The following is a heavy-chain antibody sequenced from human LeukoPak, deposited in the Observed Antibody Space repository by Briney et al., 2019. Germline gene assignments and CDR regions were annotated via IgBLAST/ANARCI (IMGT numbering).Heavy chain of an antibody. J-gene: IGHJ4*02. V-gene: IGHV3-23*01. CDR3: ARALYYDILTNYQTHTYYFDY. CDR2: ISGSGGST. D-gene: IGHD3-9*01. CDR1: GFTFSTYA. Sequence: GGSLRLSCAASGFTFSTYAMSWVRQAPGKGLEWVSAISGSGGSTYYADSMKGRFTVSRDNAKNSLYLQMNSLRAEDTAVYYCARALYYDILTNYQTHTYYFDYWGQGTLLTVSS.